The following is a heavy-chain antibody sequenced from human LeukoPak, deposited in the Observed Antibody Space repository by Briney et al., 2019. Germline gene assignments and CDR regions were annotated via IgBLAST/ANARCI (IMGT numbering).Heavy chain of an antibody. V-gene: IGHV3-53*01. CDR3: ARYRMDAGSYTSGWFDP. CDR2: IYSGGKT. Sequence: PGGSLRLSCAASEFAVSSNYMTWVRQAPGNGLEWVSVIYSGGKTYYAGSVEGRFTISRGNSKNAVYLQMNSLRAEDTAVYYCARYRMDAGSYTSGWFDPWGQGTLVTVSS. D-gene: IGHD3-10*01. J-gene: IGHJ5*02. CDR1: EFAVSSNY.